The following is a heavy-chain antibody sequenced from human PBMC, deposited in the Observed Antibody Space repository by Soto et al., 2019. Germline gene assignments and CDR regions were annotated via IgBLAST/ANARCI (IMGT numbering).Heavy chain of an antibody. CDR1: GDSISGGASF. CDR2: VYYSGSS. J-gene: IGHJ5*02. V-gene: IGHV4-31*03. Sequence: SSETLSLTCTVSGDSISGGASFWSWIRQPPGKGLEWIANVYYSGSSYYNPSLKSRLTISVDTTKNQFSLQLKSMTAADTAVYYCAKLYCTSSTCYFPGWFDPWGQGTLVTVYS. D-gene: IGHD2-2*01. CDR3: AKLYCTSSTCYFPGWFDP.